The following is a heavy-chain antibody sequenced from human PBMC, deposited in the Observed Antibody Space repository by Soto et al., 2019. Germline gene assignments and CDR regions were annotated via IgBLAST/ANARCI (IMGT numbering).Heavy chain of an antibody. CDR1: GFTVSSNY. V-gene: IGHV3-53*01. J-gene: IGHJ6*02. D-gene: IGHD3-10*01. Sequence: PXGSLRLSCAASGFTVSSNYMSWVRQAPGKGLDWVSVIYSGGSTYYADSVKGRFTISRDNSKNTLYLQMNSLRAEDTAVYYCAREAVLLWFGELSPQGGMDVWGQGTTVTVSS. CDR3: AREAVLLWFGELSPQGGMDV. CDR2: IYSGGST.